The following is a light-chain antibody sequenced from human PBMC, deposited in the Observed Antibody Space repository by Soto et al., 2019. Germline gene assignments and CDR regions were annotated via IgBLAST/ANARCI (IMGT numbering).Light chain of an antibody. Sequence: QSALTQPPSASGSPGQSVTISCTGTSSDIGDYDYVSWYQQHPGKAPKLIIYEVTKRPSGVPDRFSGSKSGNSASQTVSGLQAEDEGDYFCSSYARRNNLLFGGGTKLTVL. J-gene: IGLJ2*01. CDR1: SSDIGDYDY. CDR3: SSYARRNNLL. V-gene: IGLV2-8*01. CDR2: EVT.